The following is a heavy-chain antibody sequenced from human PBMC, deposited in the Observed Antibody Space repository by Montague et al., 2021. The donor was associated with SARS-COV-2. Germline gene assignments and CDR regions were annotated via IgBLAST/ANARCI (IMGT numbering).Heavy chain of an antibody. CDR1: GGSIGTYS. D-gene: IGHD3-10*01. V-gene: IGHV4-59*01. J-gene: IGHJ6*02. CDR2: IYYIGSI. Sequence: SETLSLTCTVSGGSIGTYSWNWIRQSSGKGLERLGYIYYIGSIKYSPSLKSRVTISMDTSRSQLSLRLKSVTAADTAVYNCARDNYGGWGYYGLDVWGQGTTVTVSS. CDR3: ARDNYGGWGYYGLDV.